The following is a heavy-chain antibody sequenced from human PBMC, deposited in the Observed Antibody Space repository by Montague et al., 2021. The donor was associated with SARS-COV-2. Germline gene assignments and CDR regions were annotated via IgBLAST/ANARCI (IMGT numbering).Heavy chain of an antibody. J-gene: IGHJ4*02. V-gene: IGHV4-39*01. D-gene: IGHD5-18*01. CDR3: ARQSGLQLWLGYFDY. CDR1: GASISTTSYY. CDR2: LFYRGST. Sequence: SETLSLTCTVSGASISTTSYYWGWIRQPPGKGLEWIGSLFYRGSTHYSPSLKSRVTISVDTSTNQFSLQLSSVTAADTAVYYCARQSGLQLWLGYFDYWGQGTLVTVSS.